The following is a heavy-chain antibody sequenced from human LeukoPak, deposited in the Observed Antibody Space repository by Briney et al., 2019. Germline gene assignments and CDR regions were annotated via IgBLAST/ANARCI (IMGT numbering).Heavy chain of an antibody. CDR2: ISSSGSTI. Sequence: GGSLRLSCAASGLTFSDYYMSWIRQAPGKGLEWVSYISSSGSTIYCADSVKGRFTISRDNAKNSLYLQMNSLRAEDTAVYYCAREYWPYYFDYWGQGTLVTVSS. V-gene: IGHV3-11*04. CDR3: AREYWPYYFDY. J-gene: IGHJ4*02. D-gene: IGHD2-8*02. CDR1: GLTFSDYY.